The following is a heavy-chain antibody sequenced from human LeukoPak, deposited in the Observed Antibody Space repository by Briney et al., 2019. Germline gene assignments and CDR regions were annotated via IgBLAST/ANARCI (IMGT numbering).Heavy chain of an antibody. Sequence: PSETLSLTCAVYGGSFSGYYWSWIRQPPGKGLEWIGEINNSGSTNYNPSLKSRVTISVDTSKNQFSLKLSSVTAADTAVYYCARKPLSGSYEDYWGQGTLVTVSS. CDR2: INNSGST. J-gene: IGHJ4*02. CDR1: GGSFSGYY. CDR3: ARKPLSGSYEDY. D-gene: IGHD1-26*01. V-gene: IGHV4-34*01.